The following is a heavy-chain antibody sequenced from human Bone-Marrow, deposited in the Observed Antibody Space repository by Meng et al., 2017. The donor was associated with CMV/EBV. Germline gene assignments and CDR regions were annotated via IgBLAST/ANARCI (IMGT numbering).Heavy chain of an antibody. D-gene: IGHD3-3*01. CDR2: INHSGST. CDR3: VRGNFPEGWFAP. Sequence: SQTLSLTCAVYGGSFSGYYWSWIREPPGKGLEWIGEINHSGSTNYNPSLKSRVTISVDTSKNQFSLKLSSVTAAYTAVYYCVRGNFPEGWFAPWCQGTLVTVSS. J-gene: IGHJ5*02. V-gene: IGHV4-34*01. CDR1: GGSFSGYY.